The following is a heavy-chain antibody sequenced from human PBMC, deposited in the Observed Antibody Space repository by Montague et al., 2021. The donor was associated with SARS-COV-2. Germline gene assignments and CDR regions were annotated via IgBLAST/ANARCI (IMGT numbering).Heavy chain of an antibody. CDR3: AHRFAGFFDY. V-gene: IGHV2-5*05. J-gene: IGHJ4*02. CDR1: GFSLNTPEVA. Sequence: PALVKPTKTLTLTCTFSGFSLNTPEVAVGRIRQPPGKALEWLALIYGGDEKRYGPSLQSRLTITRDTSKSQVVLTMTNMDPVDTATYFCAHRFAGFFDYWGQGILVTVSS. CDR2: IYGGDEK.